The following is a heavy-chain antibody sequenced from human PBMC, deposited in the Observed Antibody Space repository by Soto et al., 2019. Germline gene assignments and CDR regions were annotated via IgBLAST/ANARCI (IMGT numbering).Heavy chain of an antibody. CDR3: AKPVRWPYYFDY. J-gene: IGHJ4*02. CDR1: GFTFSSYA. V-gene: IGHV3-23*01. D-gene: IGHD3-10*01. Sequence: PGGSLRLSCAASGFTFSSYAMSCVRQAPGKGLEWFSAISGSGGITYYADSVKGRFTISRDNSKNTLYLQMNSLRAEDTAVYYCAKPVRWPYYFDYWGQGSLVNVSS. CDR2: ISGSGGIT.